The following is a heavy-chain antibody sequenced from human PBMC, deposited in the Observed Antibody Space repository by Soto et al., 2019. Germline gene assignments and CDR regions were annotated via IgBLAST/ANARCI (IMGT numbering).Heavy chain of an antibody. V-gene: IGHV4-34*01. D-gene: IGHD5-12*01. CDR2: INHSGST. CDR3: ASIQGVEMATKPVDY. CDR1: GGSFSGYY. J-gene: IGHJ4*02. Sequence: SETLSLTCAVYGGSFSGYYWSWIRQPPGKGLEWIGEINHSGSTNYNPSLKSRVTISVDTSKNQFSLKLSSVTAADTAVYYCASIQGVEMATKPVDYWGQGTLVTVSS.